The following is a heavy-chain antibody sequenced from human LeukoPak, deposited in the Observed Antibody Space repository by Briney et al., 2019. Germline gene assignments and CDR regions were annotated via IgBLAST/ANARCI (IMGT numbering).Heavy chain of an antibody. CDR2: IIPLIDIA. D-gene: IGHD2-2*01. Sequence: GASVKVSFKASGGTFGNYAVSWVRQAPGQRPEWMGRIIPLIDIANYAQKFQGRVTITADKSTSTAYMELSSLRSGDTATYYCARGDVVVVPPSMEIRGHAMDVWGQGTTVTVSS. V-gene: IGHV1-69*04. CDR1: GGTFGNYA. CDR3: ARGDVVVVPPSMEIRGHAMDV. J-gene: IGHJ6*02.